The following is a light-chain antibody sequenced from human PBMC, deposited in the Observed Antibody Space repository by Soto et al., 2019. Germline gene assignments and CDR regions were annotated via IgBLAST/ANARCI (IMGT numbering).Light chain of an antibody. CDR3: QQSDNWPIT. CDR2: GVF. Sequence: EVVMTQSPATLSVSPGERAILFCRASQSINNNYLAWYQQKPGQAPRLLIYGVFTRATDIPARFSGSGSGTDFTLMISNLQSEDFAVDYCQQSDNWPITLGPGTRLEIK. J-gene: IGKJ5*01. V-gene: IGKV3-15*01. CDR1: QSINNN.